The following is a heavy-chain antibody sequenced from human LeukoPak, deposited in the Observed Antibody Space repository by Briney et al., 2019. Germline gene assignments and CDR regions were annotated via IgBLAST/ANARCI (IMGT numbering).Heavy chain of an antibody. CDR3: ARVRYSSGWYYFDY. CDR2: IYYSGST. V-gene: IGHV4-59*01. D-gene: IGHD6-19*01. J-gene: IGHJ4*02. Sequence: SETLSLTCTVSGGSISSYYWSWIRQPPGKGLEWIGYIYYSGSTDYNPSLKSRVTISVDMSKNQFSLKLSSVTAADTAVYYCARVRYSSGWYYFDYWGQGTLVTVSS. CDR1: GGSISSYY.